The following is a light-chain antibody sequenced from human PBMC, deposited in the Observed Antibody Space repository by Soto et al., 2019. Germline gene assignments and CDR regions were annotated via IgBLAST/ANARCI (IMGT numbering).Light chain of an antibody. V-gene: IGKV1-9*01. CDR3: QQYNTWPPIT. J-gene: IGKJ5*01. CDR2: AAS. CDR1: QGISSY. Sequence: DIQLTQSPSFLSASVGARVPITGRASQGISSYLAWYQQKPGKAPKLLIYAASTLQSGVPSRFSGSGSGTEFTLTISSLQSEDFAVYYCQQYNTWPPITFGQGTRLEIK.